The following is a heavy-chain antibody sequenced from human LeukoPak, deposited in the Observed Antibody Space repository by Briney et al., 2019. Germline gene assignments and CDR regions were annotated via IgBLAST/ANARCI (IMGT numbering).Heavy chain of an antibody. CDR1: GYAFTSYD. CDR2: MNPNSGNT. V-gene: IGHV1-8*01. CDR3: ATLTAANNWFDP. Sequence: ASVKVSCKASGYAFTSYDINWVRQATGQGLEWMGWMNPNSGNTGYAQKFQGRVTMTRNTSISTAYMELSSLRAEDTAVYYCATLTAANNWFDPWGQGTLVTVSS. D-gene: IGHD6-13*01. J-gene: IGHJ5*02.